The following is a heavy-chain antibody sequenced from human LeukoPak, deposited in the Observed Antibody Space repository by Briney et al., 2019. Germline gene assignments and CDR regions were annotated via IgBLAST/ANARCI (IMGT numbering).Heavy chain of an antibody. J-gene: IGHJ4*02. CDR2: IYTSGST. Sequence: SETLSLTCTVSGGSISGYYWSWIRQPAGKGLEWIGRIYTSGSTNYNPSLTSRVNISVDTSKNQFSLNLTSVTAADTAVYYCARWGSIAVARFDYWGQGTLVTVSS. V-gene: IGHV4-4*07. D-gene: IGHD6-6*01. CDR3: ARWGSIAVARFDY. CDR1: GGSISGYY.